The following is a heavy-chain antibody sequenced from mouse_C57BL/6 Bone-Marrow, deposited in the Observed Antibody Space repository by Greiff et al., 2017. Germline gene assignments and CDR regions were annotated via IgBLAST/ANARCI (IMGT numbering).Heavy chain of an antibody. CDR3: ARGGYEFAY. V-gene: IGHV5-4*03. CDR2: ISDGGSYT. D-gene: IGHD2-3*01. J-gene: IGHJ3*01. CDR1: GFTFSSYA. Sequence: DVMLVESGGGLVKPGGSLKLSCAASGFTFSSYAMSWVRQTPEKRLEWVATISDGGSYTYYPDNVKGRFTISRDNAKNNLYLQMSHLKSEDTAMYYCARGGYEFAYWGQGTLVTVSA.